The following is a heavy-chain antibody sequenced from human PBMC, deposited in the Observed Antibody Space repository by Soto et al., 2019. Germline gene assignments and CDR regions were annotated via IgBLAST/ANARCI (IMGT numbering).Heavy chain of an antibody. D-gene: IGHD1-1*01. CDR3: AKDPTGITRGYFDQ. J-gene: IGHJ4*02. V-gene: IGHV3-23*01. CDR1: GFTFSMSA. Sequence: EVQLLESGGGLVQPGGSLRLSCAASGFTFSMSALTWVRQAPGKGLEWVSIISVGGETTYYTDSVKGRFTISRDNSKDTLYLQMNSLRVEDTALYYCAKDPTGITRGYFDQWGQGTLVTVSS. CDR2: ISVGGETT.